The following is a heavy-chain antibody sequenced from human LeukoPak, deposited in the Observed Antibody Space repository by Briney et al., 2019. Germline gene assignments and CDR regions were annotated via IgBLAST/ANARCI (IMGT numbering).Heavy chain of an antibody. CDR1: GGSISISGDSISSYY. J-gene: IGHJ4*02. CDR2: IYYTGST. D-gene: IGHD3-22*01. Sequence: SETLSLTCTVSGGSISISGDSISSYYWSWIRQPPGKGLEWIGYIYYTGSTNYNPSLKSRLTISIDTSKKQVSLKLSSVTAADMAVYYCARDNYYDNSGYYDYWGQGTLVTVSS. CDR3: ARDNYYDNSGYYDY. V-gene: IGHV4-61*01.